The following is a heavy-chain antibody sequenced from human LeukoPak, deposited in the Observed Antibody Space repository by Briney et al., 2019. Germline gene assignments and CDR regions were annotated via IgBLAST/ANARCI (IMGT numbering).Heavy chain of an antibody. Sequence: SETLSLTCAVYGGSFSGYYWSWIRQPPGKGLEWIGEINHSGSTNYNPSLKSRVTISVDTSKNQFSLKLSSVTAADTAVYYCARDIVATTIPYSDYWGQGTLVTVSS. CDR1: GGSFSGYY. V-gene: IGHV4-34*01. CDR2: INHSGST. D-gene: IGHD5-12*01. J-gene: IGHJ4*02. CDR3: ARDIVATTIPYSDY.